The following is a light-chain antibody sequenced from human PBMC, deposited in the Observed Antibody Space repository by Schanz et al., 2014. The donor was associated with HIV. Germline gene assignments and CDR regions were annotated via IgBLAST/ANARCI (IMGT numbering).Light chain of an antibody. V-gene: IGLV2-14*01. J-gene: IGLJ2*01. CDR1: SSDVGGYNY. CDR2: EVT. Sequence: QSALTQPPSASGSPGQSVTISCTGTSSDVGGYNYVSWYQQHPGKAPKLMIYEVTKRPSGVSNRFSGSKSGNTASLTISGLQAEDEADYYCSSYTSSNSLYVVFGGGTKLTVL. CDR3: SSYTSSNSLYVV.